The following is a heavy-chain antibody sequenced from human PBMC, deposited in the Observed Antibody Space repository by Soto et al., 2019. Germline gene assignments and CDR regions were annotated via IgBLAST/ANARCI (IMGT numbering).Heavy chain of an antibody. D-gene: IGHD6-6*01. Sequence: PSETLSLTCTVSGGSISSGGDYWSWIRQPPGKGLEWIGEINHSGSTNYNPSLKSRVTISVDTSKNQFSLKLSSVTAADTAVYYCARKLGYYMDVWGKGTTVTVSS. V-gene: IGHV4-39*07. CDR3: ARKLGYYMDV. J-gene: IGHJ6*03. CDR2: INHSGST. CDR1: GGSISSGGDY.